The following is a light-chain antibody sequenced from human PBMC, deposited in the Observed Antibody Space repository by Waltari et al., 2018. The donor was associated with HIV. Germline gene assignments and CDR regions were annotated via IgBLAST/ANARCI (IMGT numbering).Light chain of an antibody. Sequence: EIVLTQSPATLSLSLGERATLSCRASQSVGSYLGWYQQTPGQAPRLLIYDASNRATVIPARFSGSGSGTDFTLTSSSLEPEDLAVYYCQQRSDWPPTFGQGTKVEIK. CDR1: QSVGSY. V-gene: IGKV3-11*01. CDR2: DAS. J-gene: IGKJ1*01. CDR3: QQRSDWPPT.